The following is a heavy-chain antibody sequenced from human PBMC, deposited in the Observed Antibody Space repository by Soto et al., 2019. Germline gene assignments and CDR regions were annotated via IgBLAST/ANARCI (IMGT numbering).Heavy chain of an antibody. J-gene: IGHJ6*02. CDR3: AKSVLEYSSGWYYYYYGMDV. CDR2: ISNNGSNK. CDR1: GFSFSSYS. V-gene: IGHV3-30*02. Sequence: PGGSLRLSCAASGFSFSSYSVNWVRQAPGKGLEWVSDISNNGSNKYYADSVKGRFTISRDNSKNTLYLQMNSLRAEDTAVYYCAKSVLEYSSGWYYYYYGMDVWGQGTTVTVSS. D-gene: IGHD6-19*01.